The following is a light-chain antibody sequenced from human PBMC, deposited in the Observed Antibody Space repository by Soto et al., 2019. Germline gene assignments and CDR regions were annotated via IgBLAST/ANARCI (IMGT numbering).Light chain of an antibody. J-gene: IGLJ1*01. CDR3: SSYGGSNNFV. Sequence: QSALTQPPSASGSPGQSVTISCTGTSSDVGGYNFVSWYQQYPGKAPKLIIYEVTKRPSGVPDRFSASKSGHTASLTVSGLQTDDEADYYCSSYGGSNNFVFGTGTKVTVL. V-gene: IGLV2-8*01. CDR1: SSDVGGYNF. CDR2: EVT.